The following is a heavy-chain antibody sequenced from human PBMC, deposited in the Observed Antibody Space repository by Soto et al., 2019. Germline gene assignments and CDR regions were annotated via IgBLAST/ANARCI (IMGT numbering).Heavy chain of an antibody. CDR1: GGSISSSSYY. CDR2: IYYSGST. D-gene: IGHD6-19*01. Sequence: PSETLSLTCTVSGGSISSSSYYWGWIRQPPGKGLEWIGSIYYSGSTYYNPSLKSRVTISVDTSKNQFSLKLSSVTAADTAVYYCARHSTMGSGWHSDYFDYWGQGTLVTVSS. V-gene: IGHV4-39*01. CDR3: ARHSTMGSGWHSDYFDY. J-gene: IGHJ4*02.